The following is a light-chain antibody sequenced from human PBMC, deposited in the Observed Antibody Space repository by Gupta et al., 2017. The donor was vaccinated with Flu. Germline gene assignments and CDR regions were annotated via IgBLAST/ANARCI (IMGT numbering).Light chain of an antibody. Sequence: TLSLSPGERATLSCRASQSVSSSYLAWYQQKPGQAPRLLIYGASSRATGIPDRFSGSGSGTDFTLTMSRREPEDFAVYYCQQYGRSFGIRFGQWTRMELK. CDR2: GAS. V-gene: IGKV3-20*01. J-gene: IGKJ5*01. CDR1: QSVSSSY. CDR3: QQYGRSFGIR.